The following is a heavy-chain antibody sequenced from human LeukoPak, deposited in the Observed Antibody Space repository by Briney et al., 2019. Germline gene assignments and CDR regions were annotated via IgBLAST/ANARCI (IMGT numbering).Heavy chain of an antibody. D-gene: IGHD3-10*01. CDR2: IYYSGST. J-gene: IGHJ3*02. V-gene: IGHV4-59*01. CDR3: ARVPMVRGVINNHDAFDI. Sequence: SETLSLTCTVSGGSISSYYWSWIRQPPGKGLEWIGYIYYSGSTSYNPSLKSRVTISVDTSKNQFSLKLSSVTAADTAVYYCARVPMVRGVINNHDAFDIWGQGTMVTVSS. CDR1: GGSISSYY.